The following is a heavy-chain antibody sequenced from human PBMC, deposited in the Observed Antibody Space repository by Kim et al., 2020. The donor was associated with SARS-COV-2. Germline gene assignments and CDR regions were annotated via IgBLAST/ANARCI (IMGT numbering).Heavy chain of an antibody. J-gene: IGHJ4*02. CDR3: ASKAYYFDY. D-gene: IGHD4-4*01. CDR2: GST. V-gene: IGHV3-23*01. Sequence: GSTYYADYVKGRFTISRDNSKNTLYLQMNSLRAEDTAVYYCASKAYYFDYWGQGTLVTVSS.